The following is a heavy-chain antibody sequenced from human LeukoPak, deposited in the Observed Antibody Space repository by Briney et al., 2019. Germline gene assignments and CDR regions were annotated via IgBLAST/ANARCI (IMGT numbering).Heavy chain of an antibody. CDR2: ISGSGGST. D-gene: IGHD6-6*01. V-gene: IGHV3-23*01. CDR3: AKILQVRYSSSDYYMDV. J-gene: IGHJ6*03. CDR1: GFTFSSYA. Sequence: PGGSLRLSCAASGFTFSSYAMSWVRQAPGKGLEWVSAISGSGGSTYYADSVKGRFTISRDNSKNTLYLQMNSLRAEDTAVYYCAKILQVRYSSSDYYMDVWGKGTTVTVSS.